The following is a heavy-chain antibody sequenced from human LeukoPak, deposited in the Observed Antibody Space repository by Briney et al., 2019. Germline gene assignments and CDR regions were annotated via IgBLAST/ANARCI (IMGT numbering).Heavy chain of an antibody. J-gene: IGHJ6*03. CDR1: GGSISSSSYY. Sequence: PSETLSLTCTVSGGSISSSSYYWGWIRQPAGKGLEWIGRIYTSGSTNYNPSLKSRVTMSVDTSKNQFSLKLSSVTAADTAVYYCARDQGIAAAGTRYMDVWGKGTTVTVSS. CDR2: IYTSGST. CDR3: ARDQGIAAAGTRYMDV. V-gene: IGHV4-61*02. D-gene: IGHD6-13*01.